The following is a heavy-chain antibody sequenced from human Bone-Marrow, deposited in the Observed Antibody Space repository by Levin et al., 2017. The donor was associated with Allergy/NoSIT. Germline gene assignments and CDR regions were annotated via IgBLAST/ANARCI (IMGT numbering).Heavy chain of an antibody. J-gene: IGHJ5*02. CDR1: GFTFSSYA. D-gene: IGHD2-2*01. CDR2: ISSNGGST. Sequence: ETLSLTCAASGFTFSSYAMHWVRQAPGKGLEYVSAISSNGGSTYYANSVKGRFTISRDNSKNTLYLQMGSLRAEDMAVYYCARRLSTSCPNWFDPWGQGTLVTVSS. CDR3: ARRLSTSCPNWFDP. V-gene: IGHV3-64*01.